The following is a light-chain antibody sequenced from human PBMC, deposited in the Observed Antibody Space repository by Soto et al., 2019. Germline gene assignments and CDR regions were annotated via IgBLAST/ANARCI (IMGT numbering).Light chain of an antibody. CDR3: PQCGSSPS. J-gene: IGKJ1*01. Sequence: EIVLTQSPGTLSLSPGERATLSCRASQSVSSSYLAWYQQKPGQAPRLLIYDTSSRATGIPDRFSGSGSGTDFTLAISRLEPEDVAVYYCPQCGSSPSFGQGTKVALK. CDR2: DTS. V-gene: IGKV3-20*01. CDR1: QSVSSSY.